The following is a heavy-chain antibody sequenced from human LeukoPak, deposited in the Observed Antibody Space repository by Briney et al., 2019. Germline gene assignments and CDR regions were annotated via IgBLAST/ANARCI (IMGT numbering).Heavy chain of an antibody. V-gene: IGHV5-51*01. CDR2: IYPADSDT. CDR3: ARRIPLSGYMDY. J-gene: IGHJ4*02. CDR1: GYSFTNYW. Sequence: GESLKISCKSSGYSFTNYWIGRVRQMPGKGLEWVGIIYPADSDTRYSPSFQGQVTISVDKTTSTAYLQWSSLKASDTAMYYCARRIPLSGYMDYWGQGTLVSVPS. D-gene: IGHD3-22*01.